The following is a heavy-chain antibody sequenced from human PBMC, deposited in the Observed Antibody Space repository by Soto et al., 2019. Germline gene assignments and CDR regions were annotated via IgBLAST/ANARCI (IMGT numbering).Heavy chain of an antibody. J-gene: IGHJ5*02. CDR2: ISSGSTTI. V-gene: IGHV3-48*01. Sequence: GGSLRLSCAASGFTFRTYSMNWVRQAPGKGLEWVSYISSGSTTISYADSVKGRFTISRDNAKNSLYLQMNSLRAEDTAVYYCARDLRGYCTSTSCYLTSWFDPWGHGTLVTVSS. CDR1: GFTFRTYS. CDR3: ARDLRGYCTSTSCYLTSWFDP. D-gene: IGHD2-2*03.